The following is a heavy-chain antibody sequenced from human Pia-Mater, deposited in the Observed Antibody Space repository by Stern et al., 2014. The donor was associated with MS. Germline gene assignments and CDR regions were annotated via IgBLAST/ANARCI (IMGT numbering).Heavy chain of an antibody. CDR2: IIPIFGTA. Sequence: VHLVESGAEVKKPGSSVKVSCKASGGTFNVYAINWLRQAPGQGLEGMGGIIPIFGTANYAQKFQGRVTITADESTRTSSMQLSSLRYDDTAVYYCARDGRHTDNYGLDVWGQGTTVTVSS. J-gene: IGHJ6*02. V-gene: IGHV1-69*01. CDR1: GGTFNVYA. D-gene: IGHD3-9*01. CDR3: ARDGRHTDNYGLDV.